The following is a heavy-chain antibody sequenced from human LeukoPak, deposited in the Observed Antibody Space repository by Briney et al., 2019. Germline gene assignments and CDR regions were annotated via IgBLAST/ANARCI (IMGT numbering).Heavy chain of an antibody. CDR1: GFTFDDYA. D-gene: IGHD4-17*01. CDR2: ISWNSGSI. V-gene: IGHV3-9*01. CDR3: AKSLEPRDTGGDLDY. Sequence: QPGGSLRLSCAASGFTFDDYAMHWVRQAPGKSLEWVSGISWNSGSIGYADSVKGRFTISRDNAKNSLYLQMNSLRAEDTALYYCAKSLEPRDTGGDLDYWGQGTLVTVSS. J-gene: IGHJ4*02.